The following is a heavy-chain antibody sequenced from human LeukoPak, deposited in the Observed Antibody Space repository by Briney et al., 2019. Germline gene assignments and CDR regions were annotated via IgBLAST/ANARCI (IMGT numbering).Heavy chain of an antibody. CDR1: GFTFSSYS. V-gene: IGHV3-21*01. CDR2: MTSGSSYI. J-gene: IGHJ5*02. Sequence: GGSLRLSCAASGFTFSSYSMNWVRQAPGKGLEWVSSMTSGSSYIYYADSVKGRFTISRDNAKNSLYLQMNSLRAEDTAVYYCARPLGTGAFWELSWGQGTLVTVSS. D-gene: IGHD3-10*01. CDR3: ARPLGTGAFWELS.